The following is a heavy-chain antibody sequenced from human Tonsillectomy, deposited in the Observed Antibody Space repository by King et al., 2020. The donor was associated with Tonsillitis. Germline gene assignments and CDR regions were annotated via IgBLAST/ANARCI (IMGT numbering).Heavy chain of an antibody. CDR3: ARGSTIEGTPVYYYGMDV. Sequence: VQLVESGAEVKKPGASVKVSCKASGYTFTGYYMHWVRQAPGQGLEWMGWINLNSGGTNYAQKFQGRVTMTRDTSISTAYMELSRLRSDDTAVYYCARGSTIEGTPVYYYGMDVWGQGTTVTVSS. V-gene: IGHV1-2*02. CDR2: INLNSGGT. D-gene: IGHD1-14*01. CDR1: GYTFTGYY. J-gene: IGHJ6*02.